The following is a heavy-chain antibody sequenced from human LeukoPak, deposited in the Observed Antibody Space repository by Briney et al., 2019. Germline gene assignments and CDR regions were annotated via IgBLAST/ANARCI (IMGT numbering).Heavy chain of an antibody. J-gene: IGHJ4*02. CDR3: AKSSVGEGRIIPSGYFDK. D-gene: IGHD2-15*01. V-gene: IGHV3-30*18. CDR2: TSYDVGKK. CDR1: VFTFTSYG. Sequence: VRSLRLSCAASVFTFTSYGMHCGRQAPGKGLEWGALTSYDVGKKYYADSVKVRFTISRDNSKNTLYLQMNRLRAEDTAVYYCAKSSVGEGRIIPSGYFDKWGQGTLVTVSS.